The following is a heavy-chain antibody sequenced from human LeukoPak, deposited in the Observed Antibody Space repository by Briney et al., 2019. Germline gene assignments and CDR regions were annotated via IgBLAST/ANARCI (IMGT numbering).Heavy chain of an antibody. V-gene: IGHV4-4*09. CDR3: ARRRTTGTTGYFDY. CDR2: IYTTEST. CDR1: GGSISTYY. D-gene: IGHD1-1*01. J-gene: IGHJ4*02. Sequence: SETLSLTCTVSGGSISTYYWSWIRQPPGKGLEWIGYIYTTESTNYNPSLESRVTISVDTSKNQFSLMLGSVTAADTAFYYCARRRTTGTTGYFDYWGQGILGTVSS.